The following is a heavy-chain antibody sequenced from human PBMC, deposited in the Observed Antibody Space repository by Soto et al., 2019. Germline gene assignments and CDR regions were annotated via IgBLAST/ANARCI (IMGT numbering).Heavy chain of an antibody. CDR2: IRSKANTYAT. Sequence: EVQLVESGGGLVQPGGSLKLSCAASGFSFSDSAMHWVRQASGKGLEWVGRIRSKANTYATAYAASVEGRFTISRDDSKNTAYLQMNSLKTEDTAVYYCTTGIAARPPGWGQGTLVTVSS. CDR1: GFSFSDSA. D-gene: IGHD6-6*01. CDR3: TTGIAARPPG. J-gene: IGHJ4*02. V-gene: IGHV3-73*01.